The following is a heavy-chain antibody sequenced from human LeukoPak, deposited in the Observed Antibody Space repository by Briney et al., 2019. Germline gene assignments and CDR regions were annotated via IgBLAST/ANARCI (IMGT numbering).Heavy chain of an antibody. D-gene: IGHD5-18*01. CDR2: IRSKAYRGTT. CDR1: GFTFSSYS. CDR3: SRGPIQLWVHNGVDV. J-gene: IGHJ6*02. V-gene: IGHV3-49*04. Sequence: PGGSLRLSCAASGFTFSSYSMNWVRQAPGKGLEWVGFIRSKAYRGTTEYAASVKGRFTISRDDSKSVVYLQMNSLKSEDTAVYYCSRGPIQLWVHNGVDVWGQGTTVTVSS.